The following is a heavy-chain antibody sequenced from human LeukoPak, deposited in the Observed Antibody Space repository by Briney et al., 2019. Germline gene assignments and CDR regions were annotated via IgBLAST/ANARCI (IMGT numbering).Heavy chain of an antibody. V-gene: IGHV3-48*02. CDR3: ARHGAASLYSYGLDV. Sequence: PGGSLRLSCAASGFTFSSYSINWVRQAPGKGLEWVSYISSSSRTIYYADSVKGRFTTSRDNAKNSLFLQMNSLRDEDTAVYYCARHGAASLYSYGLDVWGQGTTVTVS. CDR1: GFTFSSYS. J-gene: IGHJ6*02. D-gene: IGHD6-25*01. CDR2: ISSSSRTI.